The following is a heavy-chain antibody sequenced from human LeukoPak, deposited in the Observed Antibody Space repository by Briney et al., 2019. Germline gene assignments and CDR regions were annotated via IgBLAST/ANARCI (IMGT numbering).Heavy chain of an antibody. CDR3: ATSSGWWSLDY. J-gene: IGHJ4*02. D-gene: IGHD6-19*01. Sequence: GGSLSLSCAASGFTLSTASLHWVRQAPGRGLEWVSAFDTGFGTYYPDSLKGRFSISRDNSKNTLFLQMNSLRAEDTAVYYCATSSGWWSLDYWGQGTLATVSS. CDR2: FDTGFGT. CDR1: GFTLSTAS. V-gene: IGHV3-23*01.